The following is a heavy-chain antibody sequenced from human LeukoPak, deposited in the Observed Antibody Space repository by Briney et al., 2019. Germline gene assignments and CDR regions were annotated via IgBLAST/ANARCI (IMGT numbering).Heavy chain of an antibody. D-gene: IGHD3-3*01. V-gene: IGHV3-20*04. CDR2: INWNGGST. CDR1: GFTFDDYG. Sequence: GGSLRLSCAASGFTFDDYGMSWVRQAPGKGLEWVSGINWNGGSTSYADSVKGRFTISRGNAKNSLYLQMNSLRAEDTAVYYCARGSDNTIFGVEGDYWGQGTLVTVSS. CDR3: ARGSDNTIFGVEGDY. J-gene: IGHJ4*02.